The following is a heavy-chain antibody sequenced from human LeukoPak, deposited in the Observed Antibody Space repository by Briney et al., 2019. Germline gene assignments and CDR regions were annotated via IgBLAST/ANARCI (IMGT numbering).Heavy chain of an antibody. J-gene: IGHJ4*02. CDR3: ARRSSDYSNGDY. CDR2: IYHSGST. Sequence: PSQTLSLTCTVSGGSISSGDYYWSWIRQPPGKGLEWIGSIYHSGSTYYNPSLKSRVTISVDTSKNQFSLKLSSVTAADTAVYYCARRSSDYSNGDYWGQGTLVTVSS. V-gene: IGHV4-30-2*03. D-gene: IGHD4-11*01. CDR1: GGSISSGDYY.